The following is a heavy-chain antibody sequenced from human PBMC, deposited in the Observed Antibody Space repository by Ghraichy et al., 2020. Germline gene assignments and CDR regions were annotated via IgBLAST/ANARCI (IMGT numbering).Heavy chain of an antibody. CDR1: GGSVSSGSYY. Sequence: ETLSLTCTVSGGSVSSGSYYWSWIRQPPGKGLEWIGYIYYSGSTNYNPSLKSRVTISVDTSKNQFSLKLSSVTAADTAVYYCARGRITGTTGWWYYYYGMDVWGQGTTVTVSS. V-gene: IGHV4-61*01. J-gene: IGHJ6*02. D-gene: IGHD1-14*01. CDR3: ARGRITGTTGWWYYYYGMDV. CDR2: IYYSGST.